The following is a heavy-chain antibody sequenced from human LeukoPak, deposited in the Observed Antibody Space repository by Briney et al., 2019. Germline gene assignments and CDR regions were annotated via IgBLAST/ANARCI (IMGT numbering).Heavy chain of an antibody. CDR2: IYYSGST. Sequence: SETLSLTCTVSGGSISSSSYYWGWIRQPPGKGLEWIGSIYYSGSTYYNPSLKSRVTISVDTSKNQFSLKLSSVTAADTAVYYCARRDIVVVPAAMGGGYFDYWGQGTLVTVSS. CDR3: ARRDIVVVPAAMGGGYFDY. V-gene: IGHV4-39*01. D-gene: IGHD2-2*01. CDR1: GGSISSSSYY. J-gene: IGHJ4*02.